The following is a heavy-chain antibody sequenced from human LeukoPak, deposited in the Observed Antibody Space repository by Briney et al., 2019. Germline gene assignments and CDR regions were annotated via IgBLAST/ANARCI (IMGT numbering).Heavy chain of an antibody. D-gene: IGHD1-26*01. CDR3: AREELATQY. CDR1: GYTFTSYY. J-gene: IGHJ4*02. V-gene: IGHV1-69*04. CDR2: IIPILGIA. Sequence: SVKVSCKASGYTFTSYYMHWVRQAPGQVLEWMGRIIPILGIANYAQKFQGRVTITADKSTSTAYMELSSLRSEDTAVYYCAREELATQYWGQGTLVTVSS.